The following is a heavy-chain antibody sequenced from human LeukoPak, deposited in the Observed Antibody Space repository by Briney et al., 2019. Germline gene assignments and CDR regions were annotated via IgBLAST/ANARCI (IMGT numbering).Heavy chain of an antibody. CDR1: GGSISSSSYY. J-gene: IGHJ4*02. V-gene: IGHV4-39*07. CDR2: IYYSGST. CDR3: ARDGWLRYRSSPLDY. Sequence: SETLSLTCTVSGGSISSSSYYWGWIRQPPGKGLEWIGSIYYSGSTYYNPSLKSRVTISVDTSKNQFSLKLSSVTAADTAVYYCARDGWLRYRSSPLDYWGQGTLVTVSS. D-gene: IGHD5-12*01.